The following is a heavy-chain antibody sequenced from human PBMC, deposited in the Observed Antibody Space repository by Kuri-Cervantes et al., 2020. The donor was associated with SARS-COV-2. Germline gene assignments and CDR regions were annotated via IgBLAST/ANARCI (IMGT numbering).Heavy chain of an antibody. CDR2: ISVSGGTT. CDR1: GFTFANYA. V-gene: IGHV3-23*01. D-gene: IGHD3-3*01. CDR3: AKETFGVLDV. Sequence: GESLKISCVASGFTFANYAMRWVRQAPGKGLEWVSFISVSGGTTYFADSVKGRFTISRDNSKDTVFMQMNSLRAEDTAVYYCAKETFGVLDVWGKGTTVTVSS. J-gene: IGHJ6*04.